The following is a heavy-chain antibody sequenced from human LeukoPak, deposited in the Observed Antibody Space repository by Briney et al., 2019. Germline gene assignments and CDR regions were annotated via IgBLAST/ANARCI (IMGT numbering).Heavy chain of an antibody. V-gene: IGHV4-31*03. Sequence: SETLSLTCTASGGSISSGGYYWSWIRQHPGKGLEWIGYIYYSGSTYYNPSLKSRVTISVDTSKNQFSLKLSSVTAADTAVYYCAREGMSSSWLPFDYWGQGTLVTVSS. CDR3: AREGMSSSWLPFDY. D-gene: IGHD6-13*01. CDR1: GGSISSGGYY. J-gene: IGHJ4*02. CDR2: IYYSGST.